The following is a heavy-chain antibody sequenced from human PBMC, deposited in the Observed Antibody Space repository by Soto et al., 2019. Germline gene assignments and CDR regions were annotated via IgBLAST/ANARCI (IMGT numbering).Heavy chain of an antibody. Sequence: QVQLVQSGAEVKKPGSSVRVSCKASGGTLRNYGISWVRQAPGQGLEWMGGITPVFGTANYAQKFQGRVTITADESTSTVYMDVTSLRSEDTAVYYCSRGDATKIVVTTYYGMDVWGQGTTVTVSS. CDR1: GGTLRNYG. D-gene: IGHD4-17*01. V-gene: IGHV1-69*12. CDR2: ITPVFGTA. CDR3: SRGDATKIVVTTYYGMDV. J-gene: IGHJ6*02.